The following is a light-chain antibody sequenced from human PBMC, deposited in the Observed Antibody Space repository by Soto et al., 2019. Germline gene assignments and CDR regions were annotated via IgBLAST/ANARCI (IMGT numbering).Light chain of an antibody. V-gene: IGKV3-20*01. Sequence: EIVLTQSPGTLSLSPGERATLSCGAGQSVGSGYFAWYQQKPGQAPRRLIYAASSRASGIPGRFSGSGSGTDFTLTFSGLEPDDFAVYYCQHYGSTSWTFGQGTKVEIK. CDR3: QHYGSTSWT. J-gene: IGKJ1*01. CDR1: QSVGSGY. CDR2: AAS.